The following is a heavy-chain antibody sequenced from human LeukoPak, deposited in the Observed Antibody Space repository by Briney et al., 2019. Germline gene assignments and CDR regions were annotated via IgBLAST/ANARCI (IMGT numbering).Heavy chain of an antibody. V-gene: IGHV4-30-2*02. D-gene: IGHD4-23*01. J-gene: IGHJ4*02. CDR3: ASQSTVVTTGLVN. CDR2: IYHSGST. CDR1: GGSISSGDYS. Sequence: SQTLSLTCAVSGGSISSGDYSWSWIRQPPGKGLEWIGYIYHSGSTYYNPPLKSRVTISVDRSKNQLSLKLSSVTAADTAVYYCASQSTVVTTGLVNWGQGTLVTVSS.